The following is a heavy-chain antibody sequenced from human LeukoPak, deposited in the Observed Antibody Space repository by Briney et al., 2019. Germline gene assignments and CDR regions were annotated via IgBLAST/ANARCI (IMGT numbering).Heavy chain of an antibody. V-gene: IGHV3-30*18. Sequence: GGSLRLSCAASGFTFSSYGMHWVRQAPGKGLEWVAVISYDGSNKYYADSVKGRFTISRDNSKNTLYLQMNSLRAEDTAVYYCAKDTRRQLVRNYFDYWGQGTLVTVSS. CDR2: ISYDGSNK. CDR1: GFTFSSYG. CDR3: AKDTRRQLVRNYFDY. D-gene: IGHD6-13*01. J-gene: IGHJ4*02.